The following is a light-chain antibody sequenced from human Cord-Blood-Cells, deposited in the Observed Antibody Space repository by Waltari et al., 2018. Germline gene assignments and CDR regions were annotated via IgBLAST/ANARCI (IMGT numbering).Light chain of an antibody. Sequence: EIVMTQSPATLSVSPGERATLSCRASQSVSSNLAWYQQKPGQAPRLLIYGASTRATCIPARFHRRGSGTDFTLNCSSLQSSDYQVDYCHQYNNWPPLTFGGGTKVEIK. CDR2: GAS. V-gene: IGKV3-15*01. J-gene: IGKJ4*01. CDR1: QSVSSN. CDR3: HQYNNWPPLT.